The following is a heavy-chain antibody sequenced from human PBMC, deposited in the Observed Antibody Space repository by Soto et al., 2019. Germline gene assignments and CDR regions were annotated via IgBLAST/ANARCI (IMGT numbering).Heavy chain of an antibody. CDR3: AREFRDGYNYAQDY. Sequence: SVKVSCKASGGTFSSYSISWVRQAPGQGLEWMGGIIPIFGTANYAQKFQGRVTITADESTSTAYMELSSLRSEDTAVYYCAREFRDGYNYAQDYWGQGTLVTVSS. CDR2: IIPIFGTA. D-gene: IGHD5-12*01. J-gene: IGHJ4*02. CDR1: GGTFSSYS. V-gene: IGHV1-69*13.